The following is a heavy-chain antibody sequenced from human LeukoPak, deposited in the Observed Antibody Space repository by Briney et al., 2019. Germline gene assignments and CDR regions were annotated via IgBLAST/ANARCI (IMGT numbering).Heavy chain of an antibody. V-gene: IGHV4-34*01. CDR1: GGSFSGYY. CDR3: ARDKIAAADHEDPLYDY. Sequence: SETLSLTCAVYGGSFSGYYWSWIRQPPGKELEWIGEINHSGSTNYNPSLKSRVTISVDTSKNQFSLKLSSVTAADTAVYYCARDKIAAADHEDPLYDYWGQGTLVTVSS. J-gene: IGHJ4*02. CDR2: INHSGST. D-gene: IGHD6-13*01.